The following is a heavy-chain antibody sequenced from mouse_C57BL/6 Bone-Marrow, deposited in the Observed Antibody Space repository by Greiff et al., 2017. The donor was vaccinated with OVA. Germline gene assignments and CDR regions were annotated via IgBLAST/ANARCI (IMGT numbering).Heavy chain of an antibody. Sequence: DVMLVESGGGLVQPGDSLSLSCAASGFTFTNYYMSWVRQPPGKALEWLAFIRNKPNGSTTEYSASVKGRFTISRDNSQSILYLQMNALRAEDSATYYCARYKGRVAVDYFDYWGQGTAPTVSS. CDR1: GFTFTNYY. CDR2: IRNKPNGSTT. CDR3: ARYKGRVAVDYFDY. V-gene: IGHV7-3*01. J-gene: IGHJ2*01. D-gene: IGHD1-1*01.